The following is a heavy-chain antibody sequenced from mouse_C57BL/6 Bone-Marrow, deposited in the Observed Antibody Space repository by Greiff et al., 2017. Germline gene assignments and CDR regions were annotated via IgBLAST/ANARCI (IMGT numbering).Heavy chain of an antibody. CDR1: GYTFTSYW. V-gene: IGHV1-52*01. CDR3: ARDYYGSSYGGYVEV. D-gene: IGHD1-1*01. CDR2: IDPSDSET. J-gene: IGHJ1*03. Sequence: VQLQQPGAELVRPGSSVKLSCKASGYTFTSYWMHWVKQRPIQGLEWIGNIDPSDSETHYNQKFKDKATLTVDQSSSTAYMQLSSLTSEDSAVYYCARDYYGSSYGGYVEVWGTGTTVTVSS.